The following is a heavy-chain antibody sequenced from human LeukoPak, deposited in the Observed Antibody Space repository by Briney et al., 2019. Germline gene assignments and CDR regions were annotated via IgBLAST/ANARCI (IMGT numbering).Heavy chain of an antibody. J-gene: IGHJ4*02. CDR3: ASPLAVGYCSGGSCYGN. Sequence: GASVKVSSKASGGTFSSYAISWVRQAPGQGLEWMGGIIPIFGTANYAQKFQGRVTITADKSTSTAYMELSSLRSEDTAVYYCASPLAVGYCSGGSCYGNWGQGTLVTVSS. CDR1: GGTFSSYA. V-gene: IGHV1-69*06. D-gene: IGHD2-15*01. CDR2: IIPIFGTA.